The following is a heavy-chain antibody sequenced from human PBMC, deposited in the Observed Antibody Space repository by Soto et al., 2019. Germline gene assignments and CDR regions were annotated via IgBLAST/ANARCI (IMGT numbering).Heavy chain of an antibody. CDR2: IILPFGTA. V-gene: IGHV1-69*12. CDR3: ATGPDCAGSFDS. J-gene: IGHJ4*02. Sequence: QVRLVQSGAEVKKPGSSVKVSCKASGGTFSNYAISWVRQAPGQGLEWMGGIILPFGTANHAQKFQGRVTITADEAMTTAYMELSGLRSEDTAVYYCATGPDCAGSFDSWGQGTLVTVSS. CDR1: GGTFSNYA. D-gene: IGHD2-21*02.